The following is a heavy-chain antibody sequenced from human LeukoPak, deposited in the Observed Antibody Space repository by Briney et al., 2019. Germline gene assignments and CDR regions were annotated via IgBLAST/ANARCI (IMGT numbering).Heavy chain of an antibody. CDR3: AKTSRVNSAYDSPFDY. CDR1: GFTFSTYA. V-gene: IGHV3-23*01. Sequence: GGSLRLSCAASGFTFSTYAMSWVRQAPGKGQEWVSAVRGSGSDTYYADSVKGRFTISRDNSKNTLHLQMNSLRAEDTAIYYCAKTSRVNSAYDSPFDYWGQGTLVTVSS. J-gene: IGHJ4*02. CDR2: VRGSGSDT. D-gene: IGHD5-12*01.